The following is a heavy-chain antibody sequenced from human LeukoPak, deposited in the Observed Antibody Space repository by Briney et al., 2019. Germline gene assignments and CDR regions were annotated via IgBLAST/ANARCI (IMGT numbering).Heavy chain of an antibody. CDR1: GGSISSSSYY. Sequence: SETLSLTCTVSGGSISSSSYYWGWIRQPPGKGLEWIGSIYYSGSTYYNPSLKSRVTISVDTSKNQFSLKLSSVTAADTAVYYCARDSGGYDSSGYFGWGQGTLVTVSS. CDR2: IYYSGST. V-gene: IGHV4-39*07. D-gene: IGHD3-22*01. J-gene: IGHJ4*02. CDR3: ARDSGGYDSSGYFG.